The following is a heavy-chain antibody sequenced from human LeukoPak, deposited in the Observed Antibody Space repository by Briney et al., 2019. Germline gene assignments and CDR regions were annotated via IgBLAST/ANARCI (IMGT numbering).Heavy chain of an antibody. CDR2: ISWNSGSI. CDR1: GFTFDDYA. D-gene: IGHD6-13*01. Sequence: GGSLRLSCAASGFTFDDYAMHWVRQAPGKGLEWVSGISWNSGSIGYADSVKGRFTISRDNAKNSLYLQMNSLRAEDTAVYYCAKDLSLPISSSWPLYFDYWGQGTLDTVSS. J-gene: IGHJ4*02. CDR3: AKDLSLPISSSWPLYFDY. V-gene: IGHV3-9*01.